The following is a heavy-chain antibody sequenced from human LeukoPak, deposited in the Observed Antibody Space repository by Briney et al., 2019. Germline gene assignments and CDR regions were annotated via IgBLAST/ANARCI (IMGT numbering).Heavy chain of an antibody. Sequence: SETLSLTCTVSGGSISSSSYYWGWIRQPPGKGLEWIGSIYYSGSTYYNPSLKSRVTISVDTSKNQFSLKLSSVTAADTAVYYCARDNAPLGYYDSSGYRYWEFYDWGQGTLVTVSS. D-gene: IGHD3-22*01. CDR1: GGSISSSSYY. V-gene: IGHV4-39*07. CDR3: ARDNAPLGYYDSSGYRYWEFYD. J-gene: IGHJ4*02. CDR2: IYYSGST.